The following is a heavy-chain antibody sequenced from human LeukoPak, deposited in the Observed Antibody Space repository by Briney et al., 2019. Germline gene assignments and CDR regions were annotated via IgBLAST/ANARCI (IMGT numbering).Heavy chain of an antibody. CDR3: ARHAPIEYSGGWPPGGEFDY. CDR1: GGSISSYY. J-gene: IGHJ4*02. CDR2: IYYSGST. Sequence: SETLSLTCTVSGGSISSYYWSWIRQPPGKGLEWIGYIYYSGSTNYNPSLKSRVTISVDTSKNQFSLKLSSVTAADTAVYYCARHAPIEYSGGWPPGGEFDYWGQGTLVTVSS. V-gene: IGHV4-59*08. D-gene: IGHD6-19*01.